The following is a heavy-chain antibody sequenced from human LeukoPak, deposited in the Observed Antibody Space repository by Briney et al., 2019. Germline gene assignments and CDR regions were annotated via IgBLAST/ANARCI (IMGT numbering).Heavy chain of an antibody. Sequence: GASVKVSCKASGGTFSSYAISWVRQAPGQGLEWMGWISAYNGNTNYAQKLQGRVAMTTDTSTSTAYMELRSLRSDDTAVYYCARRGGYYDSSGYPLDYWGQGTLVTVSS. CDR1: GGTFSSYA. CDR2: ISAYNGNT. CDR3: ARRGGYYDSSGYPLDY. D-gene: IGHD3-22*01. J-gene: IGHJ4*02. V-gene: IGHV1-18*01.